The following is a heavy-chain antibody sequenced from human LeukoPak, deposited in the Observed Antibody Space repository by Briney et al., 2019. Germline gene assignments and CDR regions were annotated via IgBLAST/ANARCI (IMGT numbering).Heavy chain of an antibody. CDR3: AKAFREYGSSTYSSFDI. CDR1: GFTFSSYA. D-gene: IGHD6-13*01. CDR2: ITGTT. V-gene: IGHV3-23*01. Sequence: GGSLRLSCAASGFTFSSYAMSWVRQPPGKGLQWVSTITGTTHYADSVRGRLTISRDNSKNILYLQMNSLSTEDTAIYYCAKAFREYGSSTYSSFDIWGQGTMVTVSS. J-gene: IGHJ3*02.